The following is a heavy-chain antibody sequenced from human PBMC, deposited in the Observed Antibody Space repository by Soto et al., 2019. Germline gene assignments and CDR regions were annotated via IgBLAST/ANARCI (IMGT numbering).Heavy chain of an antibody. D-gene: IGHD3-10*01. Sequence: EVQLVESGGGLVQPGGSLRLSCAASGFTFSSYSMNWVRQAPGKGLEWVSYISSSSSTIYYADSVKGRFTISRDNAKNSLYLQMNSLRAEDTAVYYCARAPAPVRTGGYYMDVWGKRDHGHRLL. CDR3: ARAPAPVRTGGYYMDV. J-gene: IGHJ6*03. V-gene: IGHV3-48*01. CDR2: ISSSSSTI. CDR1: GFTFSSYS.